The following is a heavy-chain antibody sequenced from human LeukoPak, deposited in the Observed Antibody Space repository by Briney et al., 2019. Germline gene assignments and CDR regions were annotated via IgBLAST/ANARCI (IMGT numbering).Heavy chain of an antibody. V-gene: IGHV4-34*01. CDR2: INHSGST. CDR1: GFTFSAYA. CDR3: ARRRGVVATNNFDY. Sequence: PGGSLRLSCEASGFTFSAYAMTWIRQPPGKGLEWIGEINHSGSTNYNPSLKSRVTISVDTSKNQFSLKLRSVTAADTAVYYCARRRGVVATNNFDYWGQGTLVTVSS. J-gene: IGHJ4*02. D-gene: IGHD5-12*01.